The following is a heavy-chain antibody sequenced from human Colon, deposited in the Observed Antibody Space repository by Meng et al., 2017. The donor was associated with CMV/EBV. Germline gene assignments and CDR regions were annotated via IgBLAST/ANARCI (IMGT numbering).Heavy chain of an antibody. CDR2: ITWNSGRT. CDR1: GFTFDDYD. CDR3: AKDISPVGGSTGYHGMDV. J-gene: IGHJ6*02. D-gene: IGHD2-2*01. V-gene: IGHV3-9*01. Sequence: LRLFRAASGFTFDDYDMHWVRQAPGKGLEWVSSITWNSGRTGYVDSVEGRFTISRDNAKNSLYLQMNGLRDEDTALYYCAKDISPVGGSTGYHGMDVWGQGTTVTVSS.